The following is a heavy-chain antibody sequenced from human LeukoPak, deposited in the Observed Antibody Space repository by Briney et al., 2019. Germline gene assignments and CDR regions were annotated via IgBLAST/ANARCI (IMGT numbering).Heavy chain of an antibody. Sequence: GGSLRLSCAAPGFTFSSYWMSWVRQAPGKGLEWVANIKQDGSEKYYVDSVKGRFTISRDNAKNSLYLQMNSLRAEDTAVYYCAREADGDYLPDYFDYWGQGTLVTVSS. J-gene: IGHJ4*02. V-gene: IGHV3-7*03. D-gene: IGHD4-17*01. CDR2: IKQDGSEK. CDR1: GFTFSSYW. CDR3: AREADGDYLPDYFDY.